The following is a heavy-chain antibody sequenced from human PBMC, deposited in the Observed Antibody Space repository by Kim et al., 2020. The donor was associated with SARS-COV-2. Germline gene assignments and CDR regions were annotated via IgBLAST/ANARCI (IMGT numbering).Heavy chain of an antibody. CDR1: GGTFSSYA. Sequence: SVKVSCKASGGTFSSYAISWVRQAPGQGLEWMGRIIPILGIANYAQKFQGRVTITADKSTSTAYMELSSLRSEDTAVYYCATPRDAFGNDALDIWGQGTMVTVSS. V-gene: IGHV1-69*04. CDR3: ATPRDAFGNDALDI. J-gene: IGHJ3*02. D-gene: IGHD3-10*01. CDR2: IIPILGIA.